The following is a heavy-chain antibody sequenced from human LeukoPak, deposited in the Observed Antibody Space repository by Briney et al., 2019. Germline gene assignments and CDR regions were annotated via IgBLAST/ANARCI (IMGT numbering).Heavy chain of an antibody. J-gene: IGHJ5*02. Sequence: NPSETLSLTCIVSGGSISIYYWSWIRQPPGKGLEWIGYTYNSGNTEYNPSLKRRVTISADTSKNQFSLKLTSVTAADTAVYYCARDRELGSWGQGTLVTVSS. CDR2: TYNSGNT. CDR1: GGSISIYY. CDR3: ARDRELGS. V-gene: IGHV4-59*01. D-gene: IGHD7-27*01.